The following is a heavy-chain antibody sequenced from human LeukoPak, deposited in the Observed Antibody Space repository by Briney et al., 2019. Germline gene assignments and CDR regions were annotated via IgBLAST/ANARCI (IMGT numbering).Heavy chain of an antibody. D-gene: IGHD6-13*01. Sequence: ASVKVSCKASGYRFASFTMHWVRQAPGHSLEWMGWINAGTGDTKYSQKFQGRVSITRDTSASTAYMELSSLRSEDMAVYYCARRQAAAGDYWGQGTLVIVSS. J-gene: IGHJ4*02. CDR3: ARRQAAAGDY. CDR1: GYRFASFT. V-gene: IGHV1-3*01. CDR2: INAGTGDT.